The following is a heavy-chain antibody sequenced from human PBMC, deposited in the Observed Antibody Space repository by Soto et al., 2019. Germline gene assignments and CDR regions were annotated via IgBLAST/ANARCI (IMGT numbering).Heavy chain of an antibody. CDR1: GYTFSNFG. V-gene: IGHV1-18*01. J-gene: IGHJ3*02. CDR2: ISGYNGNT. Sequence: ASVKVSCKASGYTFSNFGLSWVRQAPGQGLEWMGWISGYNGNTNSAEKFQGRVTMTTDTSTSTAYMEVRSLTSDDTAVYYCARVFGGFVHSSPFAFDIWGQGTMVTVSS. CDR3: ARVFGGFVHSSPFAFDI. D-gene: IGHD3-3*01.